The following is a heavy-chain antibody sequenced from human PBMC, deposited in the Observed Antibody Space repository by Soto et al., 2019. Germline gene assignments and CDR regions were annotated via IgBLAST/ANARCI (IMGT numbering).Heavy chain of an antibody. CDR3: ADGGEWSFNFEY. CDR2: ISASGGST. CDR1: GFTFSSYA. D-gene: IGHD3-3*01. Sequence: LRLSCAASGFTFSSYAMSWVRQAPGKGLEWVSAISASGGSTYYADSVKGRFTISRDNSKSTLYLQMNNLRVEDKAVYYCADGGEWSFNFEYWGQGTLVTVSS. J-gene: IGHJ4*02. V-gene: IGHV3-23*01.